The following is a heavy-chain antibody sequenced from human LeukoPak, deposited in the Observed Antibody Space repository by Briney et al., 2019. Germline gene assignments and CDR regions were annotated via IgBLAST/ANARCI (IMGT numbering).Heavy chain of an antibody. J-gene: IGHJ4*02. CDR2: ISGSGGST. V-gene: IGHV3-23*01. D-gene: IGHD3-22*01. Sequence: GGSLRLSCAASGFTFSSYAMSWVRQAPGKGLEWVSAISGSGGSTYYADSVKGRFTISRDNSKNTLYLQMNRLRAEDTAVYYCAKTGRGYYDSSGPYYFDYWGQGTLVTVSS. CDR1: GFTFSSYA. CDR3: AKTGRGYYDSSGPYYFDY.